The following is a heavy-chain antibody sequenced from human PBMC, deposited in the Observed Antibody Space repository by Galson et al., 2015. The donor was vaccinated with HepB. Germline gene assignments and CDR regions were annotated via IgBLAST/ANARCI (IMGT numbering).Heavy chain of an antibody. CDR3: ARDLRMSSWPNRESDAFDI. J-gene: IGHJ3*02. V-gene: IGHV3-66*01. CDR2: IYSGGST. Sequence: SLRLSCAASGFTVSSNYMSWVRQAPGKGLEWVSVIYSGGSTYYADSVKGRFTISRDNSKNTLYLQMNSLRAEDTAVYYCARDLRMSSWPNRESDAFDIWGQGTMVTVSS. D-gene: IGHD6-13*01. CDR1: GFTVSSNY.